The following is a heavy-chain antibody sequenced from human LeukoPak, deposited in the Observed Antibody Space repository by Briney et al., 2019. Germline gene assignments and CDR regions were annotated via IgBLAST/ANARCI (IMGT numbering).Heavy chain of an antibody. CDR3: ARAAAASHIDY. V-gene: IGHV1-2*02. D-gene: IGHD2-2*01. CDR2: IYPNSGGT. J-gene: IGHJ4*02. CDR1: GYTFTDYY. Sequence: ASVKVSCKASGYTFTDYYIYWVRQAPGQGLEWVAWIYPNSGGTNSAQKFQGRVTLTRDTSISTAYMELNRLRSDDTAVYYCARAAAASHIDYWGQGTLVTVSS.